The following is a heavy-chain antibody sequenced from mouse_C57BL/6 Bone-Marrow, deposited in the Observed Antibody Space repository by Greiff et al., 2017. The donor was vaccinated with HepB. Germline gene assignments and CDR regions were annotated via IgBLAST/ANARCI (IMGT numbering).Heavy chain of an antibody. D-gene: IGHD2-4*01. CDR2: ISSGGDYI. Sequence: DVMLVESGEGLVKPGGSLKLSCAASGFTFSSYAMSWVRQTPEKRLEWVAYISSGGDYIYYADTVKGRFTISRDNARNTLYLQMISLKSEDTAMYYCTRDYDDLYYAMDYWGQGTSVTVSS. J-gene: IGHJ4*01. CDR1: GFTFSSYA. V-gene: IGHV5-9-1*02. CDR3: TRDYDDLYYAMDY.